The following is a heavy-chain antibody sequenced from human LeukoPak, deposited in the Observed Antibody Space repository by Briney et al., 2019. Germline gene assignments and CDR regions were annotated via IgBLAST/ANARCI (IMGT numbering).Heavy chain of an antibody. CDR2: INPNSGGT. J-gene: IGHJ5*02. CDR1: GYTFTGYY. V-gene: IGHV1-2*02. CDR3: ARVSAYMVRGVTNWFDP. Sequence: ASVKVSCKASGYTFTGYYMHWVRQAPGQGLEWMGWINPNSGGTNYAQKFQGRVPMTRDTSISTAYMELSRLRSDDTAVYYCARVSAYMVRGVTNWFDPWGQGTLVTVSS. D-gene: IGHD3-10*01.